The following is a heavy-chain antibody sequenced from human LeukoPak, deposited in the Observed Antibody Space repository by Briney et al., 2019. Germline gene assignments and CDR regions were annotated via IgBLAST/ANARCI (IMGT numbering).Heavy chain of an antibody. Sequence: KASQTLSLTCTVSGGSISSGGYYWSWIRQPPGKGLEWIGYIYHSGSTYYNPSLKSRVTISVDRSKNQFSLKLSSVTAADTAVYYCARRRITNWFDPWGQGTLVTVSS. V-gene: IGHV4-30-2*01. J-gene: IGHJ5*02. D-gene: IGHD3-10*01. CDR2: IYHSGST. CDR3: ARRRITNWFDP. CDR1: GGSISSGGYY.